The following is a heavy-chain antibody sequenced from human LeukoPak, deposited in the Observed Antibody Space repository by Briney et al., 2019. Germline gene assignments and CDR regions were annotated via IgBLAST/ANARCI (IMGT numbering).Heavy chain of an antibody. J-gene: IGHJ4*02. Sequence: PGGSLRLSCAASGFTFSTYSMNWVRQAPGKGLEWVSYISSSSRTIFYADSVKGRFTISRDNTKNSVFLQMNSLRAEDTAVYYCARDMGLSYGYYLDSWGQGALITVSS. D-gene: IGHD5-18*01. CDR3: ARDMGLSYGYYLDS. V-gene: IGHV3-48*01. CDR2: ISSSSRTI. CDR1: GFTFSTYS.